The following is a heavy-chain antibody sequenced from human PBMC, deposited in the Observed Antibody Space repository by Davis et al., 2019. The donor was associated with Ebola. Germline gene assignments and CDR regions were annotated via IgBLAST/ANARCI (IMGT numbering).Heavy chain of an antibody. V-gene: IGHV1-18*04. CDR2: ISAYNGNT. J-gene: IGHJ2*01. CDR1: AYTISSYC. D-gene: IGHD6-13*01. CDR3: GRAASSSWYLGYFDL. Sequence: ASSLVSCYASAYTISSYCISRVRHAPGQGLEWMGWISAYNGNTNYAQKLQGRVTITTDTSTSTAYMELRSLRSDDTAVYYCGRAASSSWYLGYFDLWGRGTLVTVSS.